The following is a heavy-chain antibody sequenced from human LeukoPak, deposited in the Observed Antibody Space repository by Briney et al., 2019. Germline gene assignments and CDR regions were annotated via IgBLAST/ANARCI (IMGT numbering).Heavy chain of an antibody. D-gene: IGHD1-26*01. CDR3: ARGISGNYSPSDY. CDR2: ISGSGGST. J-gene: IGHJ4*02. CDR1: GFTFSSYA. Sequence: PGGSLRLSCAASGFTFSSYAMSWVRQAPGKGLEWVSGISGSGGSTYYADSVKGRFTISRDNSKNTVYLQMNNVRVEDTAVYYCARGISGNYSPSDYWGQGTLVTVSS. V-gene: IGHV3-23*01.